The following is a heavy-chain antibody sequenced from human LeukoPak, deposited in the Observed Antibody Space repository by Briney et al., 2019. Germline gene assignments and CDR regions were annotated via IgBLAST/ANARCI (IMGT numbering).Heavy chain of an antibody. J-gene: IGHJ6*02. Sequence: QPGGSLRLSCADFGSTFSDYGMHWVRQAPGRGLEWVAIIVYDGSHKYYSDSVKGRFTISRDNSENTLYLQMNTLRVEDTAVYYCARGGRGAVTIAGPLGGYYYYGLDVWGQGTTVTVSS. CDR2: IVYDGSHK. CDR1: GSTFSDYG. D-gene: IGHD4-11*01. V-gene: IGHV3-30*03. CDR3: ARGGRGAVTIAGPLGGYYYYGLDV.